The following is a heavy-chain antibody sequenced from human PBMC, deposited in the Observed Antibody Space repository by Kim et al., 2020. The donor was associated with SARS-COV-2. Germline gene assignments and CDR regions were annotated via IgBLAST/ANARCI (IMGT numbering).Heavy chain of an antibody. CDR2: IYYSGSP. V-gene: IGHV4-59*01. CDR3: ARAGSGIAAADH. D-gene: IGHD6-13*01. Sequence: SETLSLTCTVSGGSISSYYWSWIRQPPGKGLEWIGYIYYSGSPNYNPSLKSRVTISVDTSKNQFSLKLSSETAADTAVYYCARAGSGIAAADHWGQGTLVTVSS. J-gene: IGHJ4*02. CDR1: GGSISSYY.